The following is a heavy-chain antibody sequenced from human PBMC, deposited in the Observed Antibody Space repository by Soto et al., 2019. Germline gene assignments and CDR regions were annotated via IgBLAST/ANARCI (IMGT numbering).Heavy chain of an antibody. CDR2: TYYRSKWYN. CDR1: GDSLSSNSAA. V-gene: IGHV6-1*01. J-gene: IGHJ5*02. CDR3: ARGRAAGRGDWSDP. D-gene: IGHD6-13*01. Sequence: SQTLSLTCAISGDSLSSNSAAWNWIRQSPSRGLEWLGRTYYRSKWYNDYALSVRGRITVTPDTSKNQFSLQLNSVTPEDTAVYYRARGRAAGRGDWSDPWGQGTQVTVSS.